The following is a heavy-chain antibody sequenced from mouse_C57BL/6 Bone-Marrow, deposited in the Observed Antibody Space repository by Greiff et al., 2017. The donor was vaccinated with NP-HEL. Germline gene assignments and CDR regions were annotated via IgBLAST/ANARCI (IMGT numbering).Heavy chain of an antibody. D-gene: IGHD1-1*01. CDR3: ERTVNLLGFAY. J-gene: IGHJ3*01. CDR2: LDPNSGGT. Sequence: VQLQQPGAELVKPGASVKLSCKASGYTFTSYWMHWVKQRPGRGLEWIGKLDPNSGGTKYNEKFKSKATLTVDKPSSTAYLQLSGLTSEDSAVYLCERTVNLLGFAYWGQGTLVTVSA. V-gene: IGHV1-72*01. CDR1: GYTFTSYW.